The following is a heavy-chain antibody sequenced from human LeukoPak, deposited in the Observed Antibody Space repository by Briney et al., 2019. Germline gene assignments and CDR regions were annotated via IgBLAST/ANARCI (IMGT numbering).Heavy chain of an antibody. CDR2: INHSGST. J-gene: IGHJ4*02. CDR3: AMGLEVFDY. D-gene: IGHD3/OR15-3a*01. CDR1: GDYFSGYY. V-gene: IGHV4-34*01. Sequence: SETLYLTCAVYGDYFSGYYWSWIRQPPGKGLEWIGEINHSGSTNYNPSLKSRVTISVDTSKNQFSLKLSSVTAADTAVYYCAMGLEVFDYWGQGTLVTVSS.